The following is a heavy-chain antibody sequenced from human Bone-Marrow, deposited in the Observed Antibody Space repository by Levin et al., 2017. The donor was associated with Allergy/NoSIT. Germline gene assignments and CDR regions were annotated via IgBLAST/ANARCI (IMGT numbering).Heavy chain of an antibody. V-gene: IGHV4-34*01. D-gene: IGHD2-15*01. CDR1: GGSFSGYY. J-gene: IGHJ3*02. CDR3: ARGPHMVVAATSHPLHDAFDS. CDR2: INHSGST. Sequence: SSETLSLTCAVYGGSFSGYYWSWIRQPPGKGLEWIGEINHSGSTNYNPSLKSRVTISVDTSKNQFSLKLSSVTAADTAVYYCARGPHMVVAATSHPLHDAFDSWGQGTMVTVSS.